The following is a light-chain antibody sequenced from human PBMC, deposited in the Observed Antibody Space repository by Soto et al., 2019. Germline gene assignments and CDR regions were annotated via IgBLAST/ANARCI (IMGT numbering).Light chain of an antibody. CDR2: YND. V-gene: IGLV1-36*01. Sequence: QSVLTQPPSVSEAPRQRVTISCSGGSSNIGNNAVNWYQQLPGKAPKLLIYYNDLLPSGVSDRFSGSKSGTSASLAISGLQSEDEADYYCATWDDSLNGGVFGGGTKVTVL. J-gene: IGLJ2*01. CDR3: ATWDDSLNGGV. CDR1: SSNIGNNA.